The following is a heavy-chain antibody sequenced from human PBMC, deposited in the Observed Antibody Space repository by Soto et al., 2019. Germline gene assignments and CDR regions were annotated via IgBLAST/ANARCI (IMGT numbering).Heavy chain of an antibody. CDR2: IYPGDSDT. CDR3: ERGGSGWYRPYYFDY. J-gene: IGHJ4*02. Sequence: GESLKISCKGSGYSFTSYWSGWVRQMPGKGLEWMGIIYPGDSDTRYSPSFQGQVTISADKSISTAYLQWSSLKASDTAMYYCERGGSGWYRPYYFDYCGQGTLVTVSS. CDR1: GYSFTSYW. V-gene: IGHV5-51*01. D-gene: IGHD6-19*01.